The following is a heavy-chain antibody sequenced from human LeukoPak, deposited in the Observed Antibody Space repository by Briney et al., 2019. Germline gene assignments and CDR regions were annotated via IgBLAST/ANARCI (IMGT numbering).Heavy chain of an antibody. CDR1: GVSISSSSYY. CDR3: ASIQWFGELQPI. J-gene: IGHJ3*02. V-gene: IGHV4-39*07. Sequence: TSETLSLTCTVSGVSISSSSYYWGWIRQPPGKGLEWIASISYSGSTNYNPSLKSRVTMSVDTSKNQFSLKVTSVTAADTAVYYCASIQWFGELQPIWGQGTMVAVSS. CDR2: ISYSGST. D-gene: IGHD3-10*01.